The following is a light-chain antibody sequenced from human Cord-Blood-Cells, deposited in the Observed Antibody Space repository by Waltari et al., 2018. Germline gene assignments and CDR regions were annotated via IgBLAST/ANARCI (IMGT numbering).Light chain of an antibody. J-gene: IGLJ1*01. CDR3: CSYAGSYTYV. Sequence: QSALTQPRSVSGTPGQSVTISCTGTSSDVGGYNDVSSYPQHPGKAPTLMIHGVSNRPSGVPDRFSGSQSGNTASLTISGLQAEDEADYYCCSYAGSYTYVFGTGTKVTVL. CDR2: GVS. V-gene: IGLV2-11*01. CDR1: SSDVGGYND.